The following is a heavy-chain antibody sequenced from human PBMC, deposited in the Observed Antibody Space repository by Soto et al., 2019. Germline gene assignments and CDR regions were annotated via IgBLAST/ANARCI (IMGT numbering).Heavy chain of an antibody. CDR2: INAGNGNT. D-gene: IGHD6-13*01. CDR3: GRCRGSSWYYGMDV. CDR1: GFTFTSSA. Sequence: ASVKVSCKASGFTFTSSAMQWVRQARGQRLEWMGWINAGNGNTKYSQKFQGRVTITGDTSARTTYMELSSLRSEDTAVYYCGRCRGSSWYYGMDVWGQGTTVTVSS. J-gene: IGHJ6*02. V-gene: IGHV1-3*01.